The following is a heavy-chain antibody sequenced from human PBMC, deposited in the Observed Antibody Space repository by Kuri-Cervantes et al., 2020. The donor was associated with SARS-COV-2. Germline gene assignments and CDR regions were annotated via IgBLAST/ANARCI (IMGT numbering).Heavy chain of an antibody. CDR2: IKQDGSEK. CDR1: GFTFSSYW. V-gene: IGHV3-7*01. J-gene: IGHJ1*01. D-gene: IGHD3-10*01. Sequence: GGSLRLSCAASGFTFSSYWTSWVRQAPGKGLEWVANIKQDGSEKYYVDSVKGRFTISRDNAKNSLYLQMNSLRAEDTAVYYCARGPYYYGSGSYWFGGYVQHWGQGTLVTVSS. CDR3: ARGPYYYGSGSYWFGGYVQH.